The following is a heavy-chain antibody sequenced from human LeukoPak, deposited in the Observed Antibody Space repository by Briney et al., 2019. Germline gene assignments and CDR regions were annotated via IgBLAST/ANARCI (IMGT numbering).Heavy chain of an antibody. CDR3: ARVPWYDFWSGYYGH. Sequence: SETLSLTCAVYCGSFSGYYWRWIRQPPGKGLEWIGEINHSGSTNYNPSLKSRVTISVDTSKKQFSLKLSSVTAADTAVYYCARVPWYDFWSGYYGHWGQGTLVTVSS. J-gene: IGHJ4*02. CDR1: CGSFSGYY. CDR2: INHSGST. D-gene: IGHD3-3*01. V-gene: IGHV4-34*01.